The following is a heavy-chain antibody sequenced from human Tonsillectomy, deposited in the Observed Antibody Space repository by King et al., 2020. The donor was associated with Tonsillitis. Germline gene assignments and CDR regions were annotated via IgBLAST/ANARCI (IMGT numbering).Heavy chain of an antibody. V-gene: IGHV3-33*01. D-gene: IGHD3-22*01. CDR3: ARGSTDYYDSSAYSLPGSFDI. CDR2: IWYDGSNK. Sequence: VQLVESGGGVVQPGRSLRLSCAASGFTFSSYVMHWVRQAPGKGLEWVAVIWYDGSNKYYADSVKGRFTISRDNSKNTLYLQMNSLRAEDTAIYYCARGSTDYYDSSAYSLPGSFDIWGQGTMVTVSS. J-gene: IGHJ3*02. CDR1: GFTFSSYV.